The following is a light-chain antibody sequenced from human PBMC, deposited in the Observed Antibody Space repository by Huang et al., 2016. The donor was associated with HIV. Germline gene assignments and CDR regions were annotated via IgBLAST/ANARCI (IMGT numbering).Light chain of an antibody. CDR1: QAISSY. J-gene: IGKJ5*01. V-gene: IGKV1-9*01. CDR3: QQFNSYPLA. Sequence: IQLTQSPSSLSASVGDRVTITCRASQAISSYLAWYQQKPGKAPNLLIHGASTLQSGVPSRFSGGGSGTDVTLTISGLQPEDVATYYCQQFNSYPLAFGQGTRLEIK. CDR2: GAS.